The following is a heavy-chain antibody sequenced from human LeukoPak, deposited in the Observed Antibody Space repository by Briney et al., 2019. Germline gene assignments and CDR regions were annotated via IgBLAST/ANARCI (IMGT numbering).Heavy chain of an antibody. CDR2: ISGSGGST. CDR3: AKQNGWTVRGVITPSPFDY. D-gene: IGHD3-10*01. CDR1: GFTFSSYA. J-gene: IGHJ4*02. V-gene: IGHV3-23*01. Sequence: EGSLRLSCAASGFTFSSYAMSWVRQAPGKGLEWVSAISGSGGSTYYADSVKGRFTISRDNSKNTLYLQMNSLRAEDTAVYYCAKQNGWTVRGVITPSPFDYWGQGTLVTVSS.